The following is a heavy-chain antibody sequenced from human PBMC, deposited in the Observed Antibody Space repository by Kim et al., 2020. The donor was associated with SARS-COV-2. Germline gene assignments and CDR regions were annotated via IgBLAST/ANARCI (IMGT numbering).Heavy chain of an antibody. V-gene: IGHV3-23*01. CDR3: AKEGLLWFGELIPTEIY. J-gene: IGHJ4*02. D-gene: IGHD3-10*01. Sequence: VKGRFTISRDNSKNTLYLQMNSLRAEDTAVYYCAKEGLLWFGELIPTEIYWGQGTLVTVSS.